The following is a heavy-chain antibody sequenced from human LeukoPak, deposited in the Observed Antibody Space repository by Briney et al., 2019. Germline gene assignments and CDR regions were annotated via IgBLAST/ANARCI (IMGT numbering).Heavy chain of an antibody. J-gene: IGHJ4*02. CDR2: ISYDGSNK. Sequence: GRSLRLSCAASGFTFSSYGMHWVRQAPGKGLEWVAVISYDGSNKYYADSVKGRFTIPRDNSKNTLYLQMNSLRAEDTAVYYCAKDRDYYDSSGYPEFDYWGQGTLVTVSS. V-gene: IGHV3-30*18. D-gene: IGHD3-22*01. CDR3: AKDRDYYDSSGYPEFDY. CDR1: GFTFSSYG.